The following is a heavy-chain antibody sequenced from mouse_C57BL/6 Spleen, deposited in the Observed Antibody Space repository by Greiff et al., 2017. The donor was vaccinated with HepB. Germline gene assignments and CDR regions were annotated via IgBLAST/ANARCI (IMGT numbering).Heavy chain of an antibody. D-gene: IGHD4-1*01. J-gene: IGHJ2*01. V-gene: IGHV1-64*01. Sequence: QVQLQQPGAELVKPGASVKLSCKASGYTFTSYWMHWVKQRPGQGLEWIGMIHPNSGSTNYNEKFKDKATLTVDKSSSTAYMQLSSLTSEDSAVYYCARSLTGTTGYWGQGTTLTVSS. CDR3: ARSLTGTTGY. CDR2: IHPNSGST. CDR1: GYTFTSYW.